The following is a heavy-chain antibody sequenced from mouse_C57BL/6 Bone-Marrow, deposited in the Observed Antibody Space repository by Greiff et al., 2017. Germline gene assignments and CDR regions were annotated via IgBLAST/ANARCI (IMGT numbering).Heavy chain of an antibody. Sequence: VQLKQSGPELVKPGASVKISCKASGYSFTGYYMNWVKQSPEKSLEWIGEINPSTGGTTYNQKFKAKATLTVDKSSSTAYMQLKSLTSEDSAVYYCAREGITTVVATGYFDVWGTGTTVTVSS. CDR3: AREGITTVVATGYFDV. D-gene: IGHD1-1*01. CDR2: INPSTGGT. CDR1: GYSFTGYY. V-gene: IGHV1-42*01. J-gene: IGHJ1*03.